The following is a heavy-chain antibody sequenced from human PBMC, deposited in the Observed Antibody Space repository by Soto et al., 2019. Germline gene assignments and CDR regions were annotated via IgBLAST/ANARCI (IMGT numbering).Heavy chain of an antibody. D-gene: IGHD3-3*01. V-gene: IGHV3-23*04. CDR2: ISSGGGTT. Sequence: DEQLVESGGGSLQPGGSLRLSCAASGFSFRHYAMTWVRQSPGKGLEWVSLISSGGGTTNYADSVKGRFSISRDNSQNMLYLQMNGLRGEDTALYYCAKLKGGLGRFYGMDAWGQGTMVIVSS. J-gene: IGHJ6*02. CDR1: GFSFRHYA. CDR3: AKLKGGLGRFYGMDA.